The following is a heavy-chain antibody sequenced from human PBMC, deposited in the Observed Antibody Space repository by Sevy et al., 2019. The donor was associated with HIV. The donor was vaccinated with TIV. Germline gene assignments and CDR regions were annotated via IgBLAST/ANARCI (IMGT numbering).Heavy chain of an antibody. Sequence: GGSLRLSCAASGFAFSTRAMHWVRQAPGKGLEWVAVISYEGTETFYAASVEGRFTISRDNSKNMLSLQINSLRPEDKAVYYCAGDGGNSVKWYPLYWGHGTLVTVSS. CDR3: AGDGGNSVKWYPLY. CDR1: GFAFSTRA. J-gene: IGHJ4*01. CDR2: ISYEGTET. V-gene: IGHV3-30-3*01. D-gene: IGHD2-2*01.